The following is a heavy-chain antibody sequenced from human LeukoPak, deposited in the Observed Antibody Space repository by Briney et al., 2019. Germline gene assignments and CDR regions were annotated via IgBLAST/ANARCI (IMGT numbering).Heavy chain of an antibody. CDR2: ISGSGGGT. CDR3: ARDQNWQMPHHFDY. Sequence: PGGSLRLSCAGSAFTFNNYGMSWVRQAPGKGLEWVSAISGSGGGTYYADSVKGRFTISRDNSKNTLYLQMNSLRAEDTAVYYCARDQNWQMPHHFDYWGQGTLVTVSS. V-gene: IGHV3-23*01. D-gene: IGHD2-2*01. CDR1: AFTFNNYG. J-gene: IGHJ4*02.